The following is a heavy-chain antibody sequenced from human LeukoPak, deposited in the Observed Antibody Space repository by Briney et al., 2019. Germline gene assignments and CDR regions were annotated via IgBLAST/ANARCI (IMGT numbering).Heavy chain of an antibody. CDR3: ARRIAVAGHYFDY. V-gene: IGHV4-39*01. Sequence: SETLSLTCTVSGGSVSSSSYYWGWIRQPPGKGLEWIGGIYYSGSTYYNPSLKSRVTISVDTSKNQFSLKLSSVTAADTAVYYCARRIAVAGHYFDYWGQGTLVTVSS. D-gene: IGHD6-19*01. J-gene: IGHJ4*02. CDR2: IYYSGST. CDR1: GGSVSSSSYY.